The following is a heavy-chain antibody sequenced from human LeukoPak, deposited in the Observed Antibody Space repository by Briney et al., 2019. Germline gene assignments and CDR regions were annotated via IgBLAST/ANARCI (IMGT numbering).Heavy chain of an antibody. D-gene: IGHD1-26*01. Sequence: SETLSLTCTVSGGSISSSSYYWGWIRQPPGKGLEWIASIYYSGSTYYNPSLKSRVTISADTSKNQFSLKVNSVTAADTAVYYCARLRSGSYPPTPEYFDYWGQGTLVTVSS. CDR3: ARLRSGSYPPTPEYFDY. CDR1: GGSISSSSYY. J-gene: IGHJ4*02. V-gene: IGHV4-39*01. CDR2: IYYSGST.